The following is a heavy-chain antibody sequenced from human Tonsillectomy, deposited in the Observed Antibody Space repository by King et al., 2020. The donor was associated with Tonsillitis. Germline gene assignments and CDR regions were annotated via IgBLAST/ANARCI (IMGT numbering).Heavy chain of an antibody. D-gene: IGHD2-15*01. CDR3: ARDLDGVAIY. V-gene: IGHV3-48*03. CDR2: ITSGGTTI. CDR1: GFTFSSYE. J-gene: IGHJ4*02. Sequence: VQLVESGGGLVQPGGSLRLSCAASGFTFSSYEMNWVRQAPGKGLEWVSYITSGGTTISYADSVKGRFTISRDNAKNSLYLQMNSLRAEDTAVYYCARDLDGVAIYWGQGILVTVSS.